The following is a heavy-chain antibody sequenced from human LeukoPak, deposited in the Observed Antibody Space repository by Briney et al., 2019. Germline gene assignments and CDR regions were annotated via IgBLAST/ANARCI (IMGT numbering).Heavy chain of an antibody. D-gene: IGHD5-18*01. V-gene: IGHV1-2*02. Sequence: SVKVSCKASGYTFTGYYMHWVREAPGQGLEWMGWINPNSGGTNYSQKFQGGVTMTRDTSISTPYMELSRLRSDDTAVYYCARDRFTAMGYFDYWGQGTLVTVSS. CDR3: ARDRFTAMGYFDY. CDR2: INPNSGGT. CDR1: GYTFTGYY. J-gene: IGHJ4*02.